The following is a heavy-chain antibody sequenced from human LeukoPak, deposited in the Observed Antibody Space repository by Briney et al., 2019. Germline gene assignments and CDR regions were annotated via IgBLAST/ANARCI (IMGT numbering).Heavy chain of an antibody. Sequence: WETLSLTCAVYGGSFSGYYWSWIRQPPGKGLEWIGEINHSGSTNYNPSLKSRVTISVDTSKNQFSLKLSSVTAADTAVYYCARGLVAVDYWGQGTLVTVSS. V-gene: IGHV4-34*01. J-gene: IGHJ4*02. CDR2: INHSGST. CDR3: ARGLVAVDY. CDR1: GGSFSGYY.